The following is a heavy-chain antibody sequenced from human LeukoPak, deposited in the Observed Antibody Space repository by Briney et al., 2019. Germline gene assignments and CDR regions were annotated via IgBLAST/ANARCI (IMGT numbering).Heavy chain of an antibody. D-gene: IGHD6-13*01. V-gene: IGHV3-23*01. Sequence: TGGSLRLSCAASGFTFSSYAMSWVRQAPEKGLEWVSTISGSGGDSTYYADSVKGRFTISRDSSKNTLYLQMNSLRADDTAVYYCAKGPYSRTWLGGPWGQGTLVTVSS. CDR2: ISGSGGDST. CDR1: GFTFSSYA. J-gene: IGHJ5*02. CDR3: AKGPYSRTWLGGP.